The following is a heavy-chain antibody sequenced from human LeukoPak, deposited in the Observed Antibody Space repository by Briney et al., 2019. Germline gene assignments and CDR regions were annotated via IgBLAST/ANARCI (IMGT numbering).Heavy chain of an antibody. Sequence: SGPALVKPTQTLTLTCTFSGFSLSTSGMCVSWIRQPPGKALEWLARIDWDDDKYYSTSLKTRLTISKDTSKNQVVLTMTNMDPVDTATYYCARIRGGSSTWIRDAFDIWGQGTMVTVSS. V-gene: IGHV2-70*11. CDR3: ARIRGGSSTWIRDAFDI. D-gene: IGHD1-26*01. CDR1: GFSLSTSGMC. J-gene: IGHJ3*02. CDR2: IDWDDDK.